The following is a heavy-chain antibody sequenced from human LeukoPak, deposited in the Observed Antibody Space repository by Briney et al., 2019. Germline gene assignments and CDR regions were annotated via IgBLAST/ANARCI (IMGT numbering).Heavy chain of an antibody. J-gene: IGHJ6*02. CDR3: ATLAYYDFWSGSYYYGMDV. Sequence: ASVKVSCKASGYTFTVYYMHWVRQAPGQGLEWMGWINPNSGGTNYAQKFQGRVTMTRDTSISTAYMELSRLRSDDTAVYYCATLAYYDFWSGSYYYGMDVWGQGTTVTVSS. V-gene: IGHV1-2*02. CDR2: INPNSGGT. D-gene: IGHD3-3*01. CDR1: GYTFTVYY.